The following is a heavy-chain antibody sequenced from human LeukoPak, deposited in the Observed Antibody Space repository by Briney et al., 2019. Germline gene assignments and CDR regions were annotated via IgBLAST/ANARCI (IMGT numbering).Heavy chain of an antibody. Sequence: ASVKVSCKASGYPFTSYAIHWVRQAPGQGLEWMGCVSAGDGNTKSSQNFQGRVTITRDTSANTAYMELGSLRSEDTAVYYRARAPSSGWYYDSWGQGTLVTVSS. V-gene: IGHV1-3*01. CDR3: ARAPSSGWYYDS. J-gene: IGHJ4*02. CDR2: VSAGDGNT. CDR1: GYPFTSYA. D-gene: IGHD6-19*01.